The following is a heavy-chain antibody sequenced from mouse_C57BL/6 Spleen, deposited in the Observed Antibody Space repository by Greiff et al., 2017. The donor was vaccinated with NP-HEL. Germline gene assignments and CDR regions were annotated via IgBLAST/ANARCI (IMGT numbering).Heavy chain of an antibody. V-gene: IGHV1-64*01. J-gene: IGHJ1*03. CDR3: ARAYYSNYDWYFDV. CDR2: IHPNSGST. D-gene: IGHD2-5*01. CDR1: GYTFTSYW. Sequence: QVQLQQPGAELVKPGASVKLSCKASGYTFTSYWMHWVKQRPGQGLEWIGMIHPNSGSTNYNEKFKSKATLTVDKSSSTAYMQLSSLTSEDSAVYYCARAYYSNYDWYFDVWGTGTTVTVSS.